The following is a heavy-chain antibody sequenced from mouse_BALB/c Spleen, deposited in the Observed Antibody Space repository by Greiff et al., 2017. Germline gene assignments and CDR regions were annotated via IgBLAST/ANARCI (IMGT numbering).Heavy chain of an antibody. V-gene: IGHV1-74*01. CDR3: ACLDY. J-gene: IGHJ4*01. Sequence: VQLQESGPQLVRPGASVKISCKASGYSFTSYRMHWVKQRPGQGLEWIGMIDPSDSETRLNQKFKDKATLTVDKSSSTAYLQLSSPTSEDSAVYCCACLDYWGQGTSVTVSS. CDR2: IDPSDSET. CDR1: GYSFTSYR.